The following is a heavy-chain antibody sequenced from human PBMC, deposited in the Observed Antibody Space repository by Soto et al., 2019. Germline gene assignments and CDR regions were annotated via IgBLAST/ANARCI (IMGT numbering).Heavy chain of an antibody. J-gene: IGHJ6*02. CDR1: GFTFSSYA. CDR2: ISGSGGST. CDR3: ARDPVLGVYGMDV. D-gene: IGHD3-3*02. Sequence: EVQLSESGGGLVQPGGSLRLSCAASGFTFSSYAMSWVRQAPGKGLEWVSGISGSGGSTFYAHSVKGRFTISRDNSENTLYLQMNSLRAEDTAIYYCARDPVLGVYGMDVWGQGTTVTVSS. V-gene: IGHV3-23*01.